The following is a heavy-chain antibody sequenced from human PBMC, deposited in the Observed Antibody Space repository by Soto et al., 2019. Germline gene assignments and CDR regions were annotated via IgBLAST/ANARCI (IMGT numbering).Heavy chain of an antibody. V-gene: IGHV1-69*08. D-gene: IGHD5-12*01. CDR2: TIPLLNVA. J-gene: IGHJ4*02. Sequence: QVQLVQSGAEVKKPGSSVKVSCKASGGTFSTSTFTWVRQAPGQGLEWMGRTIPLLNVADYAQDFQGRVTIPADTSTSTAYMELTSLTSKDTAVYSCVRDSPIGSTYSGYDAIDSWGQGTLVTVSS. CDR1: GGTFSTST. CDR3: VRDSPIGSTYSGYDAIDS.